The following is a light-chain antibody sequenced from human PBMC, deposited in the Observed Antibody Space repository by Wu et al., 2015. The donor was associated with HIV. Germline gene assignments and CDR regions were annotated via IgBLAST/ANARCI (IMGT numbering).Light chain of an antibody. CDR3: QQYGAAPEST. Sequence: EIVLTQSPGTLSLSPGERATLSCRASQSIRSNNLAWYQQKPGQSPRLLIYGASSRATGIPDRFSGSGSGTDFTLIISRLEPEDFAVYFCQQYGAAPESTFGPGTRVDIK. CDR2: GAS. J-gene: IGKJ3*01. CDR1: QSIRSNN. V-gene: IGKV3-20*01.